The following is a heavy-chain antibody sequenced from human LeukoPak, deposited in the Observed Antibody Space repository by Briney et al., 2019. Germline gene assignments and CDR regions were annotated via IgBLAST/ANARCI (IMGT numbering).Heavy chain of an antibody. CDR1: GFTFSSYA. V-gene: IGHV3-23*01. D-gene: IGHD2-8*01. CDR3: ANGNRCTSPNCLGYYYFYMDV. CDR2: FSGSGGTT. Sequence: PPGGSLRLSCAASGFTFSSYAMNWVRQAPGRRLEWVSGFSGSGGTTYYSDSVKGRFTISRDNSKNTLYLQMNSLRAEDTAVYYCANGNRCTSPNCLGYYYFYMDVWGKGTTVTVSS. J-gene: IGHJ6*03.